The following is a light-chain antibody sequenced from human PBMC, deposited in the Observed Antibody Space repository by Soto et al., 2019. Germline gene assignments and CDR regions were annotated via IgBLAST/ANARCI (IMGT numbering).Light chain of an antibody. CDR2: DVS. CDR1: SSDVGGYNY. CDR3: SSYTSSSTLV. Sequence: QSALTQPACVSRSPGQSITISCTETSSDVGGYNYVSWYQQHPGKAPKLMIYDVSNRPSGVSNRFSGSKSGNTASLTISGLQAEDESDYYCSSYTSSSTLVFGGGTKLTVL. J-gene: IGLJ2*01. V-gene: IGLV2-14*01.